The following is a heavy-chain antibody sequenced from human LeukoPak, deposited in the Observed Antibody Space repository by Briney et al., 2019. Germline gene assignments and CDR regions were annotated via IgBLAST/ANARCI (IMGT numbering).Heavy chain of an antibody. J-gene: IGHJ4*02. CDR1: GFTFSSYW. Sequence: QPGGSLRLSCAASGFTFSSYWMHWVRHAPGKGLVWVSRINSDGSSTSYADSVKGRFTISRDNAKNTLYLQMNSLRAEDTAVYYCARDERGYYDSSGYTPDYWGQGTLVTVSS. CDR2: INSDGSST. CDR3: ARDERGYYDSSGYTPDY. V-gene: IGHV3-74*01. D-gene: IGHD3-22*01.